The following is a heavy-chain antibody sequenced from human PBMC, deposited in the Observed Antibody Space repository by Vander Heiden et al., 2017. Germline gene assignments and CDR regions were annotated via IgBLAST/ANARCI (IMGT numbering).Heavy chain of an antibody. D-gene: IGHD3-3*01. Sequence: QVQLVQSGAEVKKPGSSVKVSCKASGGTFSSYAISWGGQAPGQGLEWMGGIIPICGTANYAQKFQGRVTITADESTSTAYMELSSLRSEDTAVYYCARGFWTQTQYFDYWGQGTLVTVSS. CDR1: GGTFSSYA. CDR2: IIPICGTA. V-gene: IGHV1-69*01. J-gene: IGHJ4*02. CDR3: ARGFWTQTQYFDY.